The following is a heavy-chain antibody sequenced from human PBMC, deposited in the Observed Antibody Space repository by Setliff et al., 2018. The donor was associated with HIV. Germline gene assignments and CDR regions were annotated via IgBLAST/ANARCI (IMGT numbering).Heavy chain of an antibody. V-gene: IGHV4-39*01. CDR2: IHYGGFF. D-gene: IGHD3-10*01. CDR3: ARPALGIGGGSRFDN. Sequence: PSETLSLTCTVSGGSFRRSRYYWAWIRQPPRTGLEWIGNIHYGGFFWYSPSLKSRVTISVDTSKKQFSLTLSSVTAADTAVYYCARPALGIGGGSRFDNWGQGTRVTVSS. J-gene: IGHJ4*02. CDR1: GGSFRRSRYY.